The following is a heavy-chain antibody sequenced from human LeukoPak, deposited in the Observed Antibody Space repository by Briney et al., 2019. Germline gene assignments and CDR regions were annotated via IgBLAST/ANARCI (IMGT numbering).Heavy chain of an antibody. CDR2: ISSSSDFI. D-gene: IGHD6-13*01. CDR1: GFTFSSYS. J-gene: IGHJ4*02. V-gene: IGHV3-21*01. CDR3: ARARYSSSWSIDY. Sequence: GGSLRLSCAASGFTFSSYSMNWVRRAPGKGLEWVSSISSSSDFIYYADSVKGRFTISRDNAKNSLYLQMNSLRVEDTGVYYCARARYSSSWSIDYWGQGTLVTVSS.